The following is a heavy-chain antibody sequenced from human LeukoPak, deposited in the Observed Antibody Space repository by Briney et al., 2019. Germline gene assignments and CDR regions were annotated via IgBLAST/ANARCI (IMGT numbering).Heavy chain of an antibody. J-gene: IGHJ4*02. D-gene: IGHD2-2*02. CDR1: GFTFSSYA. V-gene: IGHV3-23*01. Sequence: PGGSLRLSCAASGFTFSSYAMSWVRQAPGKGLEWASAISGSGGSTYYADSVKGRFTISRDNSKNTLYLQMNSLRAEDTAVYYCAKGVYCSSTSCYNFDYWGQGTLVTVSS. CDR2: ISGSGGST. CDR3: AKGVYCSSTSCYNFDY.